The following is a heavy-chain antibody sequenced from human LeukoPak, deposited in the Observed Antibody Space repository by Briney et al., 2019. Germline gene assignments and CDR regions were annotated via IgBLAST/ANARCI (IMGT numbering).Heavy chain of an antibody. V-gene: IGHV3-23*01. Sequence: GGSLRLSCAASGFTVSSNYMSWVRQAPGKGLEWVSAISGSGGSTYYADSVKGRFTISRDNSKNTLYLQMNSLRAEDTAVYYCAKVGHYYGDLPGIDPWGQGTLVTVSS. D-gene: IGHD4-17*01. CDR1: GFTVSSNY. CDR3: AKVGHYYGDLPGIDP. CDR2: ISGSGGST. J-gene: IGHJ5*02.